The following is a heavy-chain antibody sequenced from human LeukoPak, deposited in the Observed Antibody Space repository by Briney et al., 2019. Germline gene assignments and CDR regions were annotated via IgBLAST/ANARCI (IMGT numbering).Heavy chain of an antibody. CDR1: GFTFSSYA. CDR2: ISGSGGSI. J-gene: IGHJ4*02. CDR3: SGSSWYFDY. Sequence: PGGSLRLSCAASGFTFSSYAMSWVRQAPGKGLEWVSAISGSGGSIYYADSVKGRFTISRDNSKNSLYLQMNSLRAEDTAVYYCSGSSWYFDYWGQGTLVTVSS. D-gene: IGHD6-13*01. V-gene: IGHV3-23*01.